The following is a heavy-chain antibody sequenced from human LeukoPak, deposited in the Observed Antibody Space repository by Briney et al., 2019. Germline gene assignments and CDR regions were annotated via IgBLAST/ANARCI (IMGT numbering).Heavy chain of an antibody. V-gene: IGHV3-49*04. Sequence: GGSLRLSCKPSGVTFCDYAMSWVRQAPGRGLEWVGFIRSKAFGATTDYAASVKGRFTVSRDDSKGIAYLQMSSPKTEDTAVYYCTRDCSGSTCYEEMDYWGQGTLVTVSS. D-gene: IGHD2-15*01. J-gene: IGHJ4*02. CDR2: IRSKAFGATT. CDR3: TRDCSGSTCYEEMDY. CDR1: GVTFCDYA.